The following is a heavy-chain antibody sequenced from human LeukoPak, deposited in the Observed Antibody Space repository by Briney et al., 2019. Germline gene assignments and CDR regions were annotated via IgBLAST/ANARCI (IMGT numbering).Heavy chain of an antibody. V-gene: IGHV3-7*05. CDR3: FAATTTGDDY. Sequence: GGSLRLSRAASGLPFSNYWMNWARQAPGKGLEWVANVKPGGTEKYYVDSVKGRFTISRDNAKSSLYLQMNSLRAEDTAIYYCFAATTTGDDYWGQGTLVTVSS. CDR2: VKPGGTEK. D-gene: IGHD4-11*01. J-gene: IGHJ4*02. CDR1: GLPFSNYW.